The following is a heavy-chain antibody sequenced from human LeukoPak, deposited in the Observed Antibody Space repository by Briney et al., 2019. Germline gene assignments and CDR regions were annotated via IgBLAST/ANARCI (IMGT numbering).Heavy chain of an antibody. J-gene: IGHJ3*02. Sequence: EASVKVSCKASGGTFSSYAISWVRQAPGQGLERMGGIIPIFGTANYAQKFQGRVTITTDESTSTAYMELSSLRSEDTAVYYCARGYYYGSGIGAFDIWGQGTMVTVSS. CDR1: GGTFSSYA. CDR3: ARGYYYGSGIGAFDI. CDR2: IIPIFGTA. D-gene: IGHD3-10*01. V-gene: IGHV1-69*05.